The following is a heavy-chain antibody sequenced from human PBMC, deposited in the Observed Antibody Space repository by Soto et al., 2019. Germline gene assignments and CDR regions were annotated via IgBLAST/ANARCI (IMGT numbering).Heavy chain of an antibody. CDR2: VSASGLNT. CDR1: GITFSPYA. J-gene: IGHJ4*01. Sequence: GALKLSFGAPGITFSPYAMAWGRQASGKGLEWVSGVSASGLNTDYADPVKGRFYISGDNSKNTVSLHMNSLRAEDTALYYCANNLRGFRGYGGFDRWGHGTLVTVSS. CDR3: ANNLRGFRGYGGFDR. V-gene: IGHV3-23*01. D-gene: IGHD5-12*01.